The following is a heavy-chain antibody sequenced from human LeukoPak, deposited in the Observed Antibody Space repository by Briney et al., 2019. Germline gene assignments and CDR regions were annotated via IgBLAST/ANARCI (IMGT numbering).Heavy chain of an antibody. CDR3: ARHGYSAYDHFDY. V-gene: IGHV3-7*01. D-gene: IGHD5-12*01. CDR1: GFTFSTYW. Sequence: PGGSLRLSCAASGFTFSTYWMSWVRQAPGKGLEWVANIKQDGSEKYYVDSVKGRFTISRDNAKNSLYLQMNSLRAEDTAVYYCARHGYSAYDHFDYWGQGTLVAVSS. CDR2: IKQDGSEK. J-gene: IGHJ4*02.